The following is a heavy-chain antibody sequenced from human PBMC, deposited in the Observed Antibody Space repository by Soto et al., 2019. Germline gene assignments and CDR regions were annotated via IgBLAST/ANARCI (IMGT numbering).Heavy chain of an antibody. CDR1: GCSISSSSYY. V-gene: IGHV4-39*01. Sequence: QLQLQESGPGLVKPSETLSLTCTVSGCSISSSSYYWGWIRQPPGKGLEWLGRIYYSGSTYYHPSLKSRVTLSVDTSKNQFSLKPSSVTAADTAVYYCATLWGQYWGQGTLVTVSS. CDR3: ATLWGQY. D-gene: IGHD3-10*01. CDR2: IYYSGST. J-gene: IGHJ4*02.